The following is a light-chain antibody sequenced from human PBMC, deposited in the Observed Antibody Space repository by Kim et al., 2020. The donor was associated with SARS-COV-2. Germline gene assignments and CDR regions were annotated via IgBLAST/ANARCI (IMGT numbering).Light chain of an antibody. V-gene: IGKV1-5*01. CDR3: QQYSTYSYS. CDR1: QSVDRW. Sequence: IRLTQSPFNLQESIGDRVSITCRASQSVDRWLAWYQQRAGKAPKILSYDATDLKSGVPSKFSGRGSGTEFTLTITSLQPDDFGTYFCQQYSTYSYSLGQGTKLEI. J-gene: IGKJ2*03. CDR2: DAT.